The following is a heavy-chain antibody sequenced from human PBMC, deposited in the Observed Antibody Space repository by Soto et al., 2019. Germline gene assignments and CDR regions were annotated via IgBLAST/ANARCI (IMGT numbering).Heavy chain of an antibody. CDR3: ARDGPGSAVAGTGGMDV. D-gene: IGHD6-19*01. Sequence: HPGGSLRLSCAASGFTFSSYGMHWVRQAPGKGLEWVAVIWYDGSNKYYADSVKGRFTISRDNSKNTLYLQMNSLRAEDTAVYYCARDGPGSAVAGTGGMDVWGQGTTVTVSS. CDR1: GFTFSSYG. J-gene: IGHJ6*02. V-gene: IGHV3-33*01. CDR2: IWYDGSNK.